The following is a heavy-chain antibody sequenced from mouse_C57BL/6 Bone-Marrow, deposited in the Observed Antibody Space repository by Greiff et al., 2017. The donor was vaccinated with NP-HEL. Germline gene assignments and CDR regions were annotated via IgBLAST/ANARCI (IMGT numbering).Heavy chain of an antibody. D-gene: IGHD2-1*01. Sequence: QVQLKESGAELVKPGASVKISCKASGYAFSSYWMNWVKQRPGKGLEWIGQIYPGDGDTNYNGKFKGKATLTADKSSSTAYMQLSSLTSEDSAVYFCAGLVPLLHYFDYWGQGTTLTVSS. CDR2: IYPGDGDT. CDR1: GYAFSSYW. V-gene: IGHV1-80*01. J-gene: IGHJ2*01. CDR3: AGLVPLLHYFDY.